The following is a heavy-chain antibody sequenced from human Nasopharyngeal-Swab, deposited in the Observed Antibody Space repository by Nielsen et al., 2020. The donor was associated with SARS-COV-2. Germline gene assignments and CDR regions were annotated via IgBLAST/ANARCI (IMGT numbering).Heavy chain of an antibody. CDR1: GGSISSSSYY. Sequence: GSLRLSCTVSGGSISSSSYYWVWIRQPPGKGLEWIGSIYYSGSTYYNPSLKSRVTISVDTSKNQFSLKLSSVTAADTAVYYCATFDYYDSSWGQGTLVTVSS. J-gene: IGHJ4*02. CDR2: IYYSGST. V-gene: IGHV4-39*01. CDR3: ATFDYYDSS. D-gene: IGHD3-22*01.